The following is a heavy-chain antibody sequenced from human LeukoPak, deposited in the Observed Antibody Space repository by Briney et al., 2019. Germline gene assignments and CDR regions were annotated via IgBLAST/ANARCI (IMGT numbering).Heavy chain of an antibody. Sequence: SETLSLTCTVSGGSISSSSYYWGWIRQPPGKGLEWIGSIYYSGSTYYNPSLKSRVTISVDTSKNQFSLKLSSVTAADTAVYYCARHRCSSTSCLYYMDVWGKGTTVTVSS. V-gene: IGHV4-39*01. CDR3: ARHRCSSTSCLYYMDV. CDR1: GGSISSSSYY. CDR2: IYYSGST. J-gene: IGHJ6*03. D-gene: IGHD2-2*01.